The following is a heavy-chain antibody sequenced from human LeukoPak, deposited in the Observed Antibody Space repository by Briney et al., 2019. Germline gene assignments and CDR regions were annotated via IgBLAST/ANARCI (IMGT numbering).Heavy chain of an antibody. Sequence: SETLSLTCTVSGGSISSGSYYWSWIRQPAGKGLEWIVRIYTSGSTNYNPSLKSRVTISVDTSKNQFSLKLSSVTAADTAVYYCARVADSWGFDYWGQGTLVTVSS. D-gene: IGHD3-16*01. CDR1: GGSISSGSYY. V-gene: IGHV4-61*02. CDR3: ARVADSWGFDY. CDR2: IYTSGST. J-gene: IGHJ4*02.